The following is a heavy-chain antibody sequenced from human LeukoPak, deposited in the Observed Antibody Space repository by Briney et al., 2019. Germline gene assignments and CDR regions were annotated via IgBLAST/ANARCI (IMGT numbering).Heavy chain of an antibody. J-gene: IGHJ4*02. D-gene: IGHD6-19*01. CDR3: AGGTGWLITN. V-gene: IGHV3-7*03. CDR2: IKQDGSEK. Sequence: PGGSLRLSCAASGFTFSSYSMNWVRQAPGKGLEWVANIKQDGSEKFYMDSVKGRLTISRDNGKNSLYLYMNSLRAEDTAIYYCAGGTGWLITNWGPGILVTVSS. CDR1: GFTFSSYS.